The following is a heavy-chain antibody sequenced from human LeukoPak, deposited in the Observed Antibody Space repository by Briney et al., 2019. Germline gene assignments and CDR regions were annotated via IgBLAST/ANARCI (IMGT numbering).Heavy chain of an antibody. CDR3: ARDQAGPAAIRRGWFDP. V-gene: IGHV1-18*01. CDR2: ISADNGNT. J-gene: IGHJ5*02. CDR1: GYTFTSYG. Sequence: GASVTVSCTASGYTFTSYGISWVRQAPRQGLEWMGWISADNGNTNYAQKLQGRVTMTTDTSTSTAYMELRSLRSDDTAVYYCARDQAGPAAIRRGWFDPWGQGTLVTVSS. D-gene: IGHD2-2*01.